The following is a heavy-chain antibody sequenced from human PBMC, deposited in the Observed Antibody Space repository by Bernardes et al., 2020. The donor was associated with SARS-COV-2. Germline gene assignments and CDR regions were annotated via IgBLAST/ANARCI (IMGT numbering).Heavy chain of an antibody. CDR2: ISYDGTTK. CDR1: GFTFSTYA. V-gene: IGHV3-30-3*01. Sequence: WGSLRLSCAASGFTFSTYAMHWVRQAPGKGLERVAIISYDGTTKYNTDSAKGRFTISRDNSKNTLFLQMNSLTTEDTAVYYCAREWEDYTSSLFDYWGQGTLVTVSS. J-gene: IGHJ4*02. D-gene: IGHD1-26*01. CDR3: AREWEDYTSSLFDY.